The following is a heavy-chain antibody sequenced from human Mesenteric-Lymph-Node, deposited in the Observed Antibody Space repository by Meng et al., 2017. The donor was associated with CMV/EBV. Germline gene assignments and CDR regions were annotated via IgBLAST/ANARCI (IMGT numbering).Heavy chain of an antibody. V-gene: IGHV3-21*01. J-gene: IGHJ2*01. CDR1: GFTFSSYS. CDR3: ARDQYCSSTSCYPHWYFDL. D-gene: IGHD2-2*01. CDR2: ISSSSSYI. Sequence: GESLKISCAASGFTFSSYSMNWVRQAPGKGLEWVSSISSSSSYIYYADSVKGRFTISRDNAKNSLYLQMNSLRAEDTAVYYCARDQYCSSTSCYPHWYFDLWGRGTLVTVSS.